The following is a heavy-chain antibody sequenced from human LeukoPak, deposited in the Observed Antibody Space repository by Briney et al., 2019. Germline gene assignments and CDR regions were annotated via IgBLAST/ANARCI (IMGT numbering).Heavy chain of an antibody. CDR3: ARDRKYYYGSGNYRYYYYYGMDV. V-gene: IGHV4-30-4*08. CDR1: GGSFSGYY. D-gene: IGHD3-10*01. J-gene: IGHJ6*02. Sequence: ASETLSLTCAVYGGSFSGYYWSWIRQPPGKGLEWIGYIYYSGSTYYNPSLKSRVTISVDTSKNQFSLKLSSVTAADTAVYYCARDRKYYYGSGNYRYYYYYGMDVWGQGTTVTVSS. CDR2: IYYSGST.